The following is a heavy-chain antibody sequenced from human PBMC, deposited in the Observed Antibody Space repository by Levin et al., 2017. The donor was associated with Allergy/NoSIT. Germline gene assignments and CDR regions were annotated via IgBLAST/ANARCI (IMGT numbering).Heavy chain of an antibody. CDR3: ARGRQQWLPALAYFDY. CDR2: INHSGST. D-gene: IGHD6-19*01. CDR1: GGSFSGYY. J-gene: IGHJ4*02. V-gene: IGHV4-34*01. Sequence: SETLSLTCAVYGGSFSGYYWSWIRQSPGKGLEWIGEINHSGSTNYNPSLKSRVTISVDTSKNQFSLKLSSVTAADTAVYYCARGRQQWLPALAYFDYWGQGTLVTVSS.